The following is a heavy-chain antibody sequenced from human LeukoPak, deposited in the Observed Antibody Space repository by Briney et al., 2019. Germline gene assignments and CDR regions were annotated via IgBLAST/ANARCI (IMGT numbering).Heavy chain of an antibody. V-gene: IGHV3-11*06. Sequence: GGSLRLSCAASGFTFSDYYMSWIRQAPGKGLEWVSYISSSSSYTNYADSVKGRFTISRDNAKNSLYLQMNSLRAEDTAVYYCARFEEYYDFRSGFRAPPGGNYYGMDVWGQGTTVTVSS. J-gene: IGHJ6*02. CDR3: ARFEEYYDFRSGFRAPPGGNYYGMDV. CDR2: ISSSSSYT. D-gene: IGHD3-3*01. CDR1: GFTFSDYY.